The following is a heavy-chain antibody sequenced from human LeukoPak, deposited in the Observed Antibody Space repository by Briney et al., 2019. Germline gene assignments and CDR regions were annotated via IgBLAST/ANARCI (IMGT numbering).Heavy chain of an antibody. J-gene: IGHJ6*03. CDR2: IYPGDSDT. CDR1: GYSFTSYW. CDR3: AKQSDMAAAGTMDV. V-gene: IGHV5-51*01. Sequence: GESLKISCKGSGYSFTSYWIGWVRQMPEKGLEWMGLIYPGDSDTRYSPSFQGQVTISADKSISTAYLQWSSLKASDTAIYYCAKQSDMAAAGTMDVWGKGTTVTISS. D-gene: IGHD6-13*01.